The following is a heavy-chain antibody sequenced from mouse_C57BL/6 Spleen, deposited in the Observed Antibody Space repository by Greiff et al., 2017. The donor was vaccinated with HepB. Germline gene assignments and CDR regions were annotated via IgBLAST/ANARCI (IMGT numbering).Heavy chain of an antibody. D-gene: IGHD3-3*01. Sequence: SGPELVKPGASVKISCKASGYTFTDYYMNWVKQSHGKSLEWIGDINPNNGGTSYNQKFKGKATLTVDKSSSTAYMELRSLTSEDSAVYYCARNWDRTFDYWGQGTTLTVSS. CDR2: INPNNGGT. CDR1: GYTFTDYY. CDR3: ARNWDRTFDY. J-gene: IGHJ2*01. V-gene: IGHV1-26*01.